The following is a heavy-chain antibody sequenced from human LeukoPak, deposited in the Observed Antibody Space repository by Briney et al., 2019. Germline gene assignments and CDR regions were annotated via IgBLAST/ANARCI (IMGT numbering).Heavy chain of an antibody. CDR2: ISSSGST. J-gene: IGHJ4*02. CDR3: ARVSTLTGLFDY. D-gene: IGHD3-9*01. CDR1: GDSISSGDYY. V-gene: IGHV4-61*02. Sequence: SETLSLTCTVSGDSISSGDYYWSWIRQPAGKGLEWIGRISSSGSTNYNPSLKSRVTISVDTSKNQFSLKLSSVTAADTAVYYCARVSTLTGLFDYWGQGTLVTVSS.